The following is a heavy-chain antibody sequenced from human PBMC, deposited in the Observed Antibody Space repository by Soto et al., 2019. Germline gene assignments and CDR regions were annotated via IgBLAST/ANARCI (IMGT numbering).Heavy chain of an antibody. Sequence: RLSCAASGFTFSSYWMSWVRQAPGKGLEWVANIKQDGSEKYYVDSVKGRFTISRDNAKNSLYLQMNSLRAEDTAVYYCARETTFGSSSWYGAFDIWGQGTMVTV. CDR2: IKQDGSEK. J-gene: IGHJ3*02. CDR1: GFTFSSYW. CDR3: ARETTFGSSSWYGAFDI. D-gene: IGHD6-13*01. V-gene: IGHV3-7*03.